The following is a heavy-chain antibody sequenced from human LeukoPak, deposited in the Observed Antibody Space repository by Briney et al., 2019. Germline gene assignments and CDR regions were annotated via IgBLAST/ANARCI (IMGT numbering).Heavy chain of an antibody. Sequence: GGSLRLSCAASGFTFSTYTMAWVRQAPGGGLEWVSGISGNGGRTYYADSVKGRFAISRDDSKSTLYLQMNSLRAEDTAVYYCARRGRDIVVVPAASLTRRSYYYYGMDVWGQGTTVTVSS. D-gene: IGHD2-2*01. V-gene: IGHV3-23*01. CDR3: ARRGRDIVVVPAASLTRRSYYYYGMDV. CDR1: GFTFSTYT. J-gene: IGHJ6*02. CDR2: ISGNGGRT.